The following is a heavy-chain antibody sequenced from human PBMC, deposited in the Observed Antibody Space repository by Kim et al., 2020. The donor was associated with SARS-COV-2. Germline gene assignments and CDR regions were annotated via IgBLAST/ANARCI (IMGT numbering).Heavy chain of an antibody. V-gene: IGHV3-21*06. Sequence: GGSLRLSCAASGFTFSSYAMNWVRQAPGKGLEWVSSISSGSRFIYYADSVRGRFSISRDNARNSLYLQMNSLIAEDTAVYFCAREQWLEYYFDHWGQGT. CDR1: GFTFSSYA. D-gene: IGHD6-19*01. CDR2: ISSGSRFI. CDR3: AREQWLEYYFDH. J-gene: IGHJ4*02.